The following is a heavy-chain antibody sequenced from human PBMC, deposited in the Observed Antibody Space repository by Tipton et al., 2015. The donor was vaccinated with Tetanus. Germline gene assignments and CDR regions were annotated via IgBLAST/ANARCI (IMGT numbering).Heavy chain of an antibody. CDR2: VYYTGTT. CDR3: ARDSYYSSRWSFADY. Sequence: TLSLTCTVSGDSVSGYYWSWIRQPPGKGLEWIGYVYYTGTTYYNPSLESRLTISIDTSKNQFSLELTSVTAADTAVYYCARDSYYSSRWSFADYWGQGTLVTVSS. V-gene: IGHV4-59*02. D-gene: IGHD3-22*01. CDR1: GDSVSGYY. J-gene: IGHJ4*02.